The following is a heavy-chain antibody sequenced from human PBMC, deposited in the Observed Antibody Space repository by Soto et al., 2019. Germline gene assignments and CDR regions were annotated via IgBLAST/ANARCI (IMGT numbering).Heavy chain of an antibody. CDR1: GYTFTSYG. J-gene: IGHJ6*02. CDR2: ISAYNGNT. Sequence: ASVKVSCKASGYTFTSYGISWVRQAPGQGLEWMGWISAYNGNTNHAQKLQGRVTMTTDTSTSTAYMELRSLRSDDTAVYYCARLIGSLWFGEFSHLTFYYYGMDVWGQGTTVTVSS. CDR3: ARLIGSLWFGEFSHLTFYYYGMDV. D-gene: IGHD3-10*01. V-gene: IGHV1-18*01.